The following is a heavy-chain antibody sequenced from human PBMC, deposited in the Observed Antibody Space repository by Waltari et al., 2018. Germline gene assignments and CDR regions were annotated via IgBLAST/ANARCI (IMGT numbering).Heavy chain of an antibody. CDR2: ISGSGGRK. CDR1: GFTFSSYA. D-gene: IGHD2-15*01. CDR3: AKYGTKILSGGNPNY. V-gene: IGHV3-23*01. J-gene: IGHJ4*02. Sequence: EVQLLESGGGLVQPGGSLRLSCAASGFTFSSYAMSWVRQAPGKGLEWVSAISGSGGRKYYADSWKGRFTVSRNNSKNTLYLQMNSLRAEETAVYYCAKYGTKILSGGNPNYWGQGTLVTVSS.